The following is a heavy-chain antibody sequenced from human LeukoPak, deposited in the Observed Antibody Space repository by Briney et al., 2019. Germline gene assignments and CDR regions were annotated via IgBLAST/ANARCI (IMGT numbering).Heavy chain of an antibody. CDR3: AKGQLLLWFGELSTPFDY. V-gene: IGHV3-23*01. CDR2: ISGSGGST. Sequence: GGTLRLSCAASGFTFSSYGMSWVRQAPGKGLEWVSAISGSGGSTYYADSVKGRFTISRDNSKNTLYLQMNSLRAEDMAVYYCAKGQLLLWFGELSTPFDYWGQGTLVTVSS. D-gene: IGHD3-10*01. J-gene: IGHJ4*02. CDR1: GFTFSSYG.